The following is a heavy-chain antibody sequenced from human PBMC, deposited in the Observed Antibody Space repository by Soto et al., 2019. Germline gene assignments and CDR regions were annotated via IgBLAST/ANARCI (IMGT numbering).Heavy chain of an antibody. CDR3: ARGIEDWNYGYYYGMDV. CDR2: ISYDGSNK. J-gene: IGHJ6*02. V-gene: IGHV3-30-3*01. D-gene: IGHD1-7*01. Sequence: QVQLVESGGGVVQPGRSLRLSCAASGFTFSNYAMHWVRQAPGKGLEWVAVISYDGSNKYYPDSVKGRFTISRDNSKNTLYLQMNSLRTEDTAVYYCARGIEDWNYGYYYGMDVWGQGTTVTVSS. CDR1: GFTFSNYA.